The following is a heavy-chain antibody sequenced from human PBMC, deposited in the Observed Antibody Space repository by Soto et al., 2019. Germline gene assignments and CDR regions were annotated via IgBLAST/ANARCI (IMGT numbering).Heavy chain of an antibody. Sequence: QVQLVQSGAEVKKPGSSVKVSCKASGGTFSSYAISWVRQAPGQGLEWMGGIIPIFGTANYAQKFQGRVTITADESTSTAYMELSSLRSEDTAVYYCARDLVVRGVGYYYYYGMDVWGQGTTVTVSS. V-gene: IGHV1-69*12. J-gene: IGHJ6*02. CDR2: IIPIFGTA. CDR1: GGTFSSYA. D-gene: IGHD3-10*01. CDR3: ARDLVVRGVGYYYYYGMDV.